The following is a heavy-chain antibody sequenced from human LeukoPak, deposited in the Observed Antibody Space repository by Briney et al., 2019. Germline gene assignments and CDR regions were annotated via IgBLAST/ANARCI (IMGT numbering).Heavy chain of an antibody. D-gene: IGHD7-27*01. V-gene: IGHV1-24*01. CDR3: ASPPWGGSDGGHRDY. CDR1: GYTLTELS. CDR2: FDPEDGET. J-gene: IGHJ4*02. Sequence: ASVKVSCKVSGYTLTELSMHWVRQAPGKGLEWMGGFDPEDGETIYAQKFQGRVTMTEDTSTDTAYMELNSLRAEDTAVYYCASPPWGGSDGGHRDYWGQGTLVTVSS.